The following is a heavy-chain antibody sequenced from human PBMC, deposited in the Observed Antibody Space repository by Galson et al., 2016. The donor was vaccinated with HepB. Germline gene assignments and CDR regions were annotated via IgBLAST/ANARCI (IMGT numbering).Heavy chain of an antibody. CDR3: ARHIAVAGTRGFDF. Sequence: SETLSLTCTISGGSNSRFYWSWVRQSPGKGLDWIGETYHSGTTNFNPSLKGRVSISIDTSRNQISLMLTSVTAADTAVYYCARHIAVAGTRGFDFWGQGTLVTV. J-gene: IGHJ4*02. D-gene: IGHD6-19*01. CDR2: TYHSGTT. V-gene: IGHV4-59*08. CDR1: GGSNSRFY.